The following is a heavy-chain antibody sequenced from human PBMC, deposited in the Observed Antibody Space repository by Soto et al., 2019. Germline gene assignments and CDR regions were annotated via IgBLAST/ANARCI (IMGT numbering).Heavy chain of an antibody. D-gene: IGHD6-13*01. CDR2: MSYDGSDT. CDR1: GFIFSNNG. V-gene: IGHV3-30*12. Sequence: LRLSCVGSGFIFSNNGMHWVRQTPGKGLEWVAFMSYDGSDTYYADSVKGRFTISRDNSKNTLYLQMNSLRAEDTAVYYCAKNSWYSPPYYFDYWGQGTLVTVSS. CDR3: AKNSWYSPPYYFDY. J-gene: IGHJ4*02.